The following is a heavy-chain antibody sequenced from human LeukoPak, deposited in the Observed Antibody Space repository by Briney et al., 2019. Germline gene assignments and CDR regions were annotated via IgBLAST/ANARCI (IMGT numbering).Heavy chain of an antibody. D-gene: IGHD3-10*01. CDR1: GGSISSSSYY. J-gene: IGHJ4*02. V-gene: IGHV4-39*01. CDR3: VSLLWFGFFDY. CDR2: IYYSGST. Sequence: SETLSLTCTVSGGSISSSSYYWGWIRQPPGKGLEWIGSIYYSGSTYYNPSLKSRVTISVDTSKNQFSLKLSSVTAADTAVYYCVSLLWFGFFDYWGQGTLVTVSS.